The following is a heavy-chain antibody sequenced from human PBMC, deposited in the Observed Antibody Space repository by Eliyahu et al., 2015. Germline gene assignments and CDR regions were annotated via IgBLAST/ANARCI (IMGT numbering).Heavy chain of an antibody. J-gene: IGHJ4*02. CDR3: ARRESNSWYYFDY. D-gene: IGHD2-2*01. CDR1: A. Sequence: AISWVRQAPGQGLEWLGGVIPIFNTAHHAEKFLGRVTFVADDSTNTAYMELSRLTSEDTAIYYCARRESNSWYYFDYWGQGTVITVSP. V-gene: IGHV1-69*01. CDR2: VIPIFNTA.